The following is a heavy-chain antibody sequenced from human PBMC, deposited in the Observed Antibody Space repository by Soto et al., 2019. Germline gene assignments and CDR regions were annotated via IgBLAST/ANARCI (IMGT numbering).Heavy chain of an antibody. CDR2: IYYSGST. CDR1: GGSFSSGGYY. V-gene: IGHV4-31*03. CDR3: ARDCRGYGGTFDY. J-gene: IGHJ4*02. D-gene: IGHD5-12*01. Sequence: QVQLQESGPGLVKPSQTLSLTCTVSGGSFSSGGYYWSWIRQHPGKGLEWIGYIYYSGSTYYNPSLNSRVTISVDTSKSQFSLKLNSVTAADTAVYYCARDCRGYGGTFDYWGQGTLVTVSS.